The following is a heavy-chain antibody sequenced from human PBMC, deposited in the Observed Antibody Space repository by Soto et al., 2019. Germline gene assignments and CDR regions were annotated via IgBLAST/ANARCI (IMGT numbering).Heavy chain of an antibody. Sequence: QVQLVQSGAEVKKPGASVKVSCKASGYTFTSYAMHWVRQAPGQRLEWMGWINAGNGNTKYSQKFQGRDTITRDTSASTASMELSSLRSEDTAVYYCARGRYSSVVGYFQHWGQGTLVTVSS. V-gene: IGHV1-3*01. D-gene: IGHD6-19*01. CDR2: INAGNGNT. CDR1: GYTFTSYA. J-gene: IGHJ1*01. CDR3: ARGRYSSVVGYFQH.